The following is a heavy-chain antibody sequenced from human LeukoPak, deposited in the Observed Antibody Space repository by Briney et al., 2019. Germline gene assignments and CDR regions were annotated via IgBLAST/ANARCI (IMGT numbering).Heavy chain of an antibody. V-gene: IGHV3-30*03. J-gene: IGHJ4*02. Sequence: GGSLRLSCSASGFTFTSYGMHWVRQAPGKGLEWVALITYDGYYKYYSDSVKGRFTISSDTSKNTLYLQMNSLRAEDTAVYYCARDLSPVVRASPMGYWGQGTLVTVSS. CDR2: ITYDGYYK. D-gene: IGHD3-10*01. CDR1: GFTFTSYG. CDR3: ARDLSPVVRASPMGY.